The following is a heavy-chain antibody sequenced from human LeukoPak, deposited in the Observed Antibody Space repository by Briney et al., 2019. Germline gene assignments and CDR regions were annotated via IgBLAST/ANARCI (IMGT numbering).Heavy chain of an antibody. V-gene: IGHV3-11*01. CDR3: ARDYLRVATIRGYFDY. CDR1: GFTFSDYY. J-gene: IGHJ4*02. Sequence: GGSLRLSCAASGFTFSDYYMSWIRRAPGKGLEWVSYISSSGSTIYYADSVKGRFTISRDNAKNSLYLQMNSLRAEDTAVYYCARDYLRVATIRGYFDYWGQGTLVTVSS. D-gene: IGHD5-12*01. CDR2: ISSSGSTI.